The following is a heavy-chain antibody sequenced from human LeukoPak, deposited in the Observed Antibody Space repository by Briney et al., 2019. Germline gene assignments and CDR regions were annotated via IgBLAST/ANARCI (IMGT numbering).Heavy chain of an antibody. J-gene: IGHJ2*01. D-gene: IGHD6-19*01. CDR2: ISGSGGST. CDR1: GFTFSSYA. V-gene: IGHV3-23*01. CDR3: AKDRSSGWLERWYFDL. Sequence: GGSLRLSCAASGFTFSSYAMSWVRQAPGEGLVWVSAISGSGGSTYYADSVKGRFTISRDNSKNTLYLQMNSLRAEDTAVYYCAKDRSSGWLERWYFDLWGRGTLVTVSS.